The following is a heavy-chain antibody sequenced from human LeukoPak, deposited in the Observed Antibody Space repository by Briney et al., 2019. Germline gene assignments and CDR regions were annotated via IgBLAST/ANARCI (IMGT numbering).Heavy chain of an antibody. Sequence: SETLSLTCTVSGGSISSYYWSWIRQPPGKGLEWIGEINHSGSTNYNPSLKSRVTISVDTSKNQFSLKLSSVTAADTAVYYCASSTDSSGYSSFDYWGQGTLVTVSS. CDR1: GGSISSYY. CDR2: INHSGST. D-gene: IGHD3-22*01. J-gene: IGHJ4*02. V-gene: IGHV4-34*01. CDR3: ASSTDSSGYSSFDY.